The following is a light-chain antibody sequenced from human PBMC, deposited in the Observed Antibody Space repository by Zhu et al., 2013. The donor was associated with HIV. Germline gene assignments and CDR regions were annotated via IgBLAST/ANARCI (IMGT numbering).Light chain of an antibody. CDR2: DSE. J-gene: IGLJ1*01. CDR3: ATWDNGLREEV. Sequence: QYALTQPPSLSAAPGQKVAISCSGGSSNIGNNHVSWYQHLPETAPKLLIFDSEKRSSGIPDRFSASKSGTSATLHITGLQTGDEADYFCATWDNGLREEVFGAGTKVTVL. V-gene: IGLV1-51*01. CDR1: SSNIGNNH.